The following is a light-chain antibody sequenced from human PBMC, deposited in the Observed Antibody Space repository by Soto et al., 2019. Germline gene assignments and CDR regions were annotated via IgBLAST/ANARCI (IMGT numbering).Light chain of an antibody. J-gene: IGLJ2*01. CDR2: DVS. CDR3: SSYAGSNNLV. V-gene: IGLV2-8*01. CDR1: GTDVGSYNY. Sequence: QSALNQPPSASGSPGQSVTISCTGTGTDVGSYNYVSWYQQHPGKAPKLMIYDVSKRPSGVPNRFSGSKSGNTASLTVSGLQAEDEADYYCSSYAGSNNLVFGGGTQLTVL.